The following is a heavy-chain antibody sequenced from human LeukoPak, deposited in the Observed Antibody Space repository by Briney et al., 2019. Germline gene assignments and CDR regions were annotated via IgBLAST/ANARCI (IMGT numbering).Heavy chain of an antibody. CDR2: INSDGSSI. D-gene: IGHD7-27*01. V-gene: IGHV3-74*01. J-gene: IGHJ4*02. Sequence: PWGSLRLSCAASGFTFSSYWMHWVRQAPGKGLVWVSLINSDGSSISYADSVKGRFTVSRDNAKNTLYLQMTSLRAEDTAMYYCASDLGIGYWGQGTLVTVSS. CDR3: ASDLGIGY. CDR1: GFTFSSYW.